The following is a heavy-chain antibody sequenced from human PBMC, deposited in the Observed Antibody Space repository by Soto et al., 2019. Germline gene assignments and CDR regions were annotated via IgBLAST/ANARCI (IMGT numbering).Heavy chain of an antibody. Sequence: SETLSLTCTVSGDSISSYYWSWTRQPPGKGLEWIGYIYYSGSTNYNPSLKSRVTISVDTPKNQFSLKLTSVTVADTAIYYCATSNTTCPGCYSWGQGTLVTVSS. J-gene: IGHJ5*02. V-gene: IGHV4-59*01. CDR1: GDSISSYY. CDR3: ATSNTTCPGCYS. D-gene: IGHD2-2*01. CDR2: IYYSGST.